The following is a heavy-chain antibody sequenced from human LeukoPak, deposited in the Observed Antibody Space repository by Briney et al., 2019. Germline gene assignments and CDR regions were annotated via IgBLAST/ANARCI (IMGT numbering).Heavy chain of an antibody. V-gene: IGHV3-48*04. D-gene: IGHD2-15*01. CDR1: GFTFSSYS. Sequence: GGSLRLSCAASGFTFSSYSMNWVRQAPGKGLEWVSYINSDSSIIYYADSVKGRFTISRDNAKNSLYLQMNSLRAEDTAVYYCARDLYCSGGSCYSLDYWGQGTLVTVSS. CDR2: INSDSSII. CDR3: ARDLYCSGGSCYSLDY. J-gene: IGHJ4*02.